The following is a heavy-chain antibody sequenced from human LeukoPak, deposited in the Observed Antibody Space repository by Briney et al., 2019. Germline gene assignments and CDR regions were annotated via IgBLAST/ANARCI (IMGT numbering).Heavy chain of an antibody. CDR3: ARCVIAAAGARDLDY. J-gene: IGHJ4*02. CDR1: GYTFTGYY. V-gene: IGHV1-2*02. D-gene: IGHD6-13*01. CDR2: INPNSGGT. Sequence: GASVKVSCKASGYTFTGYYMHWVRQAPGQGLEWMGWINPNSGGTNYAQKSQGRVTMTRDTSISTAYMELSRLRSDDTAVYYCARCVIAAAGARDLDYWGQGTLVTVSS.